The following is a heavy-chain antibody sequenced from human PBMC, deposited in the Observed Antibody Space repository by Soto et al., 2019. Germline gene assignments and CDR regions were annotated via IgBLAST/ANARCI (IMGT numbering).Heavy chain of an antibody. J-gene: IGHJ4*02. CDR2: IWYDGSNK. D-gene: IGHD6-6*01. CDR3: ARDARIAARPSLFDY. V-gene: IGHV3-33*01. CDR1: GFTFSSYG. Sequence: QVQLVESGGGVVQPGRSLRLSCAASGFTFSSYGMHWVRQAPGKGLEWVAVIWYDGSNKYYADSVKGRFTISRDNSKNTLYLQMHSLRAEDTAVYYCARDARIAARPSLFDYWGQGTLVTVSS.